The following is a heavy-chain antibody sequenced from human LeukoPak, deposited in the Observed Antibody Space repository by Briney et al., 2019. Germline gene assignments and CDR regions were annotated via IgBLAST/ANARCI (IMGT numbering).Heavy chain of an antibody. CDR2: IYSGGSNI. Sequence: GGSLRLSCAASGFTFSSYEMNWVRQGPGKGRGWVSYIYSGGSNIHYADSVKGRVTISRDNSKNTLYLQMNSLRAEDTDVYDSARDGVPSSWYSSYNCFDPWGQGTLVTVSS. CDR1: GFTFSSYE. D-gene: IGHD6-13*01. J-gene: IGHJ5*02. V-gene: IGHV3-48*03. CDR3: ARDGVPSSWYSSYNCFDP.